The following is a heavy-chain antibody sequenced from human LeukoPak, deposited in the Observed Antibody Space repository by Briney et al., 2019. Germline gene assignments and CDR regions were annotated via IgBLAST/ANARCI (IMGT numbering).Heavy chain of an antibody. V-gene: IGHV1-2*04. D-gene: IGHD2/OR15-2a*01. Sequence: GASVKVSCKASGYTFTAYYMHWVRQAPGQGLEWMGWINPNSGGTNYAQKFQGWVTMTRDTSISTAYMELSRLRSDDTAVYYCARELESGYYYYGMDVWGQGTTVTVSS. CDR3: ARELESGYYYYGMDV. J-gene: IGHJ6*02. CDR1: GYTFTAYY. CDR2: INPNSGGT.